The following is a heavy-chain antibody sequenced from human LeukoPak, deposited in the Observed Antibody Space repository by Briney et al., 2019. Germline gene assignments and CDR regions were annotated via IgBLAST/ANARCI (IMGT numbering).Heavy chain of an antibody. D-gene: IGHD2-2*01. V-gene: IGHV3-23*01. J-gene: IGHJ6*02. CDR1: GFTFSSYA. CDR3: AKDDAPYCSSTSCYYYYGMDV. Sequence: GGSLRLSCAASGFTFSSYAMSRVRQAPGKGLEWVSAISGSGGSTYYADSVKGRFTISRDNSKNTLYLQMNSLRAEDTAVYYCAKDDAPYCSSTSCYYYYGMDVWGQGTTVTVSS. CDR2: ISGSGGST.